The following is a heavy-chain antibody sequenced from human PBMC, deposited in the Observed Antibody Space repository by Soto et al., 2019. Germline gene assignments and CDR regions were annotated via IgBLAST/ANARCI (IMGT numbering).Heavy chain of an antibody. CDR2: IHYSGNT. V-gene: IGHV4-59*01. J-gene: IGHJ3*02. CDR1: GDSISPYY. CDR3: ARGLESYDTNGYSLDAFDI. D-gene: IGHD3-22*01. Sequence: SETLSLTCTVSGDSISPYYWSWIRQPPGKGLEWIGYIHYSGNTKYSPSLESRVTISLDTSKNQFSLKLTSVTAADTAVYFCARGLESYDTNGYSLDAFDIWGQGTMVTVSS.